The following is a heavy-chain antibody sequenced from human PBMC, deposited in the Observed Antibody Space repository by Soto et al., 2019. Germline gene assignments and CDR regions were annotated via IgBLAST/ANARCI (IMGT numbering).Heavy chain of an antibody. Sequence: SETLSLTCTVSGSSISSYYWSWIRQPPGKGLEWIGYIDYSGSTDYNPSLRSRVTISVDTSRNQFSLKLNSVTAADAAVYYCVRSGRSRRYWFDPWGQGIPVTVSS. CDR2: IDYSGST. CDR3: VRSGRSRRYWFDP. D-gene: IGHD6-25*01. V-gene: IGHV4-59*01. CDR1: GSSISSYY. J-gene: IGHJ5*02.